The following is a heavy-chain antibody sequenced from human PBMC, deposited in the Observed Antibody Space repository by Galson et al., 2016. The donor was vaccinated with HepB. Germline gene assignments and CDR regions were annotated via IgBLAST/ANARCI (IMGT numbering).Heavy chain of an antibody. Sequence: SVKVSCKASGYTFTTYGISWVRQAPGQGLEWMGWISAYNTNTNYAQKVQDRVTMTTDTSTSTVYMELRTLRSDDTAVYYCAMTTEYDYGMDVWGKGTTVTVSS. D-gene: IGHD4-11*01. CDR2: ISAYNTNT. CDR1: GYTFTTYG. CDR3: AMTTEYDYGMDV. V-gene: IGHV1-18*01. J-gene: IGHJ6*04.